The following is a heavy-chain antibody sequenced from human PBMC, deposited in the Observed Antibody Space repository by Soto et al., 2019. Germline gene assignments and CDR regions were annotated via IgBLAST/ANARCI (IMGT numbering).Heavy chain of an antibody. J-gene: IGHJ4*02. D-gene: IGHD5-12*01. CDR2: IRSRADGGTI. V-gene: IGHV3-15*01. CDR1: GVSFSNAW. Sequence: SLRLSCAASGVSFSNAWMNWVRQAPGKGLEWVGQIRSRADGGTIFYPAPVKDRFIISRDDSRNTLYLQMNSLKTEDTAVYYCTTAHPRGPDYWGQGTLVTVSS. CDR3: TTAHPRGPDY.